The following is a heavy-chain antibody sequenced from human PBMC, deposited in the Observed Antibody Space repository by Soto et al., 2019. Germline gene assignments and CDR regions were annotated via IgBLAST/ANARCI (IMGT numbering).Heavy chain of an antibody. V-gene: IGHV2-26*04. CDR2: IFSNDEK. D-gene: IGHD6-13*01. CDR1: GFSLSNAGLG. J-gene: IGHJ5*02. CDR3: ASTYSTSWYWFDP. Sequence: QVTVKESGPVLVKPTETLTLTCTVSGFSLSNAGLGVSWIRQPPGKALEWLAHIFSNDEKSYSTSLKSMLTISKDTSKSQVVLIMTNMDPVDTATYYCASTYSTSWYWFDPWGQGTLVTVSS.